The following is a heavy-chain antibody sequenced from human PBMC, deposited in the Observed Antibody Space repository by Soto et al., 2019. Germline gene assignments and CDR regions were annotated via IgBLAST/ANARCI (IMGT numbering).Heavy chain of an antibody. V-gene: IGHV3-21*04. CDR3: AKNMASSICTFYH. D-gene: IGHD6-13*01. Sequence: GGSLRLSCAAAGFTFSGDSMNWVRQAPGKGLEWVSSISSSSSYIYYADSVKGRFTISRDNAKNSLYLQMNSLRAEDTALYYCAKNMASSICTFYHWARETLLPVSS. CDR2: ISSSSSYI. CDR1: GFTFSGDS. J-gene: IGHJ4*02.